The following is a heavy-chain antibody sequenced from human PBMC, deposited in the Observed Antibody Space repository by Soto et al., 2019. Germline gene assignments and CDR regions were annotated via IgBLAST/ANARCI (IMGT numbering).Heavy chain of an antibody. CDR1: GGSLSSYS. J-gene: IGHJ2*01. CDR3: ARNRGGEVWAFDL. Sequence: QVHLQASGPGLVKPSETLSLTCTVSGGSLSSYSWSWIRQSPGGGLVWIGNVDYSGTSNHNPSLKRRITMSERTSRNQFSLKLPSVSAADTAVYFCARNRGGEVWAFDLWGRGTLITVSS. CDR2: VDYSGTS. D-gene: IGHD3-10*01. V-gene: IGHV4-59*01.